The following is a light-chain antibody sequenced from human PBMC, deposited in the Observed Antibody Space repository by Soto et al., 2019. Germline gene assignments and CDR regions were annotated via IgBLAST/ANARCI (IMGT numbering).Light chain of an antibody. V-gene: IGKV3-20*01. CDR1: QSVSSSY. CDR3: QLYGSSPLFT. CDR2: GAS. J-gene: IGKJ3*01. Sequence: EIVLTQSPDTLSLSPGERATLSCRASQSVSSSYLAWYQHKPGQAPRLLIYGASSRATGIPDSFSGSGSGTDFALVISRLEPEDVAVYYCQLYGSSPLFTFGPGTNVDIK.